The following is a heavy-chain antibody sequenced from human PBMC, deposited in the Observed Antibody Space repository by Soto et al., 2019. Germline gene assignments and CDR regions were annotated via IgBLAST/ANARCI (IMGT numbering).Heavy chain of an antibody. D-gene: IGHD3-9*01. J-gene: IGHJ3*02. CDR1: GFTFSSYS. CDR3: AREGDYDILTGSPDAFDI. V-gene: IGHV3-48*01. Sequence: EVPLVESGGGLVQPGGSLRLSCAASGFTFSSYSMNWVRQAPGKGLEWGSYISSSSSTIYYADSVKGRFTISRDNAKNSLYLQRNSLRAEDTAVYYCAREGDYDILTGSPDAFDIWGQGTMVTVSS. CDR2: ISSSSSTI.